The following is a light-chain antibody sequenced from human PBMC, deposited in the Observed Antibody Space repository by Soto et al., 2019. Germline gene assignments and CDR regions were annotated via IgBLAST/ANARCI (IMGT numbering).Light chain of an antibody. Sequence: DIHMTQSPSSLSASVGDRSTITCWASQSIRNSLHWYKQKPGKAPKLLIYPVSTLQRGVPSRLSGSGSGTEFNLTISRLQPDDFDTYYCQQYNTFSRTFGQGTKVDIK. V-gene: IGKV1-17*01. CDR3: QQYNTFSRT. J-gene: IGKJ1*01. CDR1: QSIRNS. CDR2: PVS.